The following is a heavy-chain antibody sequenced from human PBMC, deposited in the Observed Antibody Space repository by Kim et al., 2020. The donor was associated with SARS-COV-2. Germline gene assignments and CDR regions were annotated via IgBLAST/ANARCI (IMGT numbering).Heavy chain of an antibody. CDR3: AKDFDILKGGYYYYGMDV. D-gene: IGHD3-9*01. CDR2: ISWDGGST. CDR1: GFTFDDYA. Sequence: GGSLRLSCAASGFTFDDYAMHWVRQAPGKGLEWVSLISWDGGSTYYADSVKGRFTISRDNSKNSLYLQMNSLRAEDTALYYCAKDFDILKGGYYYYGMDVWGQGTTVTVSS. J-gene: IGHJ6*02. V-gene: IGHV3-43D*03.